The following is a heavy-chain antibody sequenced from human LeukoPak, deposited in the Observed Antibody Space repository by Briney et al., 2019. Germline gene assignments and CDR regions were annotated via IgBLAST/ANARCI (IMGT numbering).Heavy chain of an antibody. Sequence: ASVKVSCKASGYTFTSYYMHWVRQAPGQGLEWMGGINPSGGSTSYAQKFQGRLTMTGDTSTSTVYMELSSLRSEDTAVYYCARDRGEGYYFDYWGQGTLVTVSS. CDR2: INPSGGST. J-gene: IGHJ4*02. D-gene: IGHD3-10*01. CDR3: ARDRGEGYYFDY. CDR1: GYTFTSYY. V-gene: IGHV1-46*01.